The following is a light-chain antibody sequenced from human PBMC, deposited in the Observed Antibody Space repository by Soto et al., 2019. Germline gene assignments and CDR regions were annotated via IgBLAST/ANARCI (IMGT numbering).Light chain of an antibody. V-gene: IGKV1-27*01. CDR2: AAS. CDR1: QGISNY. J-gene: IGKJ1*01. Sequence: DIQMTQSPTSLSAFVGDRVTITCRASQGISNYLAWYQQKPGKVPELLIYAASTLQSGVPFRFSGSRSGTDFTLNISSLQPEDVATYYCQKYYSAPWTFGQGTKVDIK. CDR3: QKYYSAPWT.